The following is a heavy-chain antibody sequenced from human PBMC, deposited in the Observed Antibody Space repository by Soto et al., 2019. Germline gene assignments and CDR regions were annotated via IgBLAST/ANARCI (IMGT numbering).Heavy chain of an antibody. CDR3: ARDFDTSGAFDY. J-gene: IGHJ4*02. D-gene: IGHD6-19*01. CDR2: INPSGGNP. CDR1: GYTFTSDY. V-gene: IGHV1-46*01. Sequence: QVQLVQSGAEVKNPGASVKVSCKASGYTFTSDYMHWVRQAPGQGLEWMGIINPSGGNPRYAQKFQGRVTMPSDTTTSTVYVELSSLRSEDTAVYYCARDFDTSGAFDYWGQGSLVIVSS.